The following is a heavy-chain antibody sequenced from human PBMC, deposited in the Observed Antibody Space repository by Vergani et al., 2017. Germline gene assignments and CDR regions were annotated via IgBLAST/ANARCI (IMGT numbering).Heavy chain of an antibody. CDR3: ARVASSLFDY. CDR1: GYPFTGYY. V-gene: IGHV1-2*02. Sequence: QVQLVQSGAEVKKPGASGKVSCKASGYPFTGYYMPWVRQAPGQGLEWMGWINPNSGGTHYAQKFQGRVTMTRDTSISTAYMELSRLRSDDTAVYYCARVASSLFDYWGQGTLVTVSS. J-gene: IGHJ4*02. D-gene: IGHD2-2*01. CDR2: INPNSGGT.